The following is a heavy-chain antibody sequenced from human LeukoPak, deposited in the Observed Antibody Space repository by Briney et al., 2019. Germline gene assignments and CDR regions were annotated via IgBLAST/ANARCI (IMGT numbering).Heavy chain of an antibody. CDR2: IYTSGST. CDR1: GGSISSGSYY. J-gene: IGHJ6*03. CDR3: ASQSLSQRARRYMDV. D-gene: IGHD3-10*01. Sequence: SQTLSLTCTVSGGSISSGSYYWSWLRQPAGKGLEWIGRIYTSGSTNYNPSLKSRVTISVDTSKNQFSLKLSSVTAADAAVYYCASQSLSQRARRYMDVWGKGTTVTVSS. V-gene: IGHV4-61*02.